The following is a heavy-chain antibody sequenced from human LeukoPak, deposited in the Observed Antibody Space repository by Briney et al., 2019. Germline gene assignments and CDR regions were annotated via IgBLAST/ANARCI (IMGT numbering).Heavy chain of an antibody. Sequence: ASVKVSCKASGYTFTSYGISWVRQAPAQGLEWMGWISAYNGNTNYAQKLQGRVTMTTDTSTSTAYMELRSLRSDDTAVYYCARDEGIGRGIVVVPAANIDYWGQGTLVTVSS. CDR1: GYTFTSYG. D-gene: IGHD2-2*01. CDR3: ARDEGIGRGIVVVPAANIDY. V-gene: IGHV1-18*04. J-gene: IGHJ4*02. CDR2: ISAYNGNT.